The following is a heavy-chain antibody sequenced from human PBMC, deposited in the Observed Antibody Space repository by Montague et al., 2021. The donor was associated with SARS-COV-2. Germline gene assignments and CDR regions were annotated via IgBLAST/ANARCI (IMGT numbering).Heavy chain of an antibody. CDR3: ARSTYCSGGSCERALLNY. V-gene: IGHV4-39*01. Sequence: SETLSLTCTVSGGSISSSSYYWGWIRQPPGKGLEWIGSIYYSGSTYYNPSLKSRVTISVDTSKNQFSLKLSSVTAADTVVHYCARSTYCSGGSCERALLNYWGQGTLVTVSS. D-gene: IGHD2-15*01. CDR2: IYYSGST. CDR1: GGSISSSSYY. J-gene: IGHJ4*02.